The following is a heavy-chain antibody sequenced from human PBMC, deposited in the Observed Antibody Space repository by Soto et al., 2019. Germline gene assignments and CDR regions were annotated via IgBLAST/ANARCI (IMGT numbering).Heavy chain of an antibody. D-gene: IGHD5-12*01. J-gene: IGHJ4*02. CDR1: GFTFSSYG. CDR2: VSLDGSEK. CDR3: ARLYLAATITSLDY. Sequence: GGSLRLSCAASGFTFSSYGMHWVRQAPGKGLEWVAVVSLDGSEKYYVGSVVGRFTISRDNAENSLYLQMNSLRAEDTAVYYCARLYLAATITSLDYWGQGTLVTVS. V-gene: IGHV3-30*03.